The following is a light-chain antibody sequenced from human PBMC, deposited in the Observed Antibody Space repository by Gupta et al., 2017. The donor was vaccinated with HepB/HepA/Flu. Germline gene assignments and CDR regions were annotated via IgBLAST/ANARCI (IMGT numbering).Light chain of an antibody. V-gene: IGKV3-20*01. Sequence: DIVLTQSPVTLSLSPGERATLSCRASQSVSSSYLAWYQQKPGQAPRLLIYGASSRATGIPDRFSGSGSGTDFTLTISRLEPEDFAVYYCQQYGSSSWTFGQGTKVEIK. CDR2: GAS. CDR3: QQYGSSSWT. CDR1: QSVSSSY. J-gene: IGKJ1*01.